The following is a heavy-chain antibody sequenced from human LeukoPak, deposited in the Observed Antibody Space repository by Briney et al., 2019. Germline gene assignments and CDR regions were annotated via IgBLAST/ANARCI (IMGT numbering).Heavy chain of an antibody. D-gene: IGHD6-13*01. CDR1: GFTFDDYT. Sequence: GGSLRLSCAASGFTFDDYTMHWVRQAPGKGLEWVPLISWDGGSTYYADSVKGRFTISRDNSKNSLYLQMNSLRTEDTAVYYCAKDISASSSSWYIDYWGQGTLVTVSS. CDR3: AKDISASSSSWYIDY. J-gene: IGHJ4*02. V-gene: IGHV3-43*01. CDR2: ISWDGGST.